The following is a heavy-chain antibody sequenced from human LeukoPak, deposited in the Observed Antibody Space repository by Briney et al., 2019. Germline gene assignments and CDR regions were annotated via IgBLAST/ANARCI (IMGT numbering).Heavy chain of an antibody. CDR3: VTNSIGYCSGGNCYQVSDS. Sequence: SETLSLTCTVSGYSITSGYHWGWIRQPPGKGLEWIASIYHSGTTYYNPSLKSRVTISVDTSKNQFSLKLSSVTAADTAVYYCVTNSIGYCSGGNCYQVSDSWGQGTLVTVSS. V-gene: IGHV4-38-2*02. J-gene: IGHJ4*02. D-gene: IGHD2-15*01. CDR1: GYSITSGYH. CDR2: IYHSGTT.